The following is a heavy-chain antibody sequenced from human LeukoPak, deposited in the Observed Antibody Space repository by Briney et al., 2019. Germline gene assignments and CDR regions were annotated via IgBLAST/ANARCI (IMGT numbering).Heavy chain of an antibody. J-gene: IGHJ3*02. D-gene: IGHD6-19*01. CDR3: AREQWDHRGAFDI. V-gene: IGHV4-34*01. CDR2: INPSGST. Sequence: SETLSLTCDVYGGSFRDYYWSWIRQPPGKDLEWIGEINPSGSTNYNPSLKSRVTISIDTSKIQFSLKLSSVTAADTAVYYCAREQWDHRGAFDIWGRGAMVTVSS. CDR1: GGSFRDYY.